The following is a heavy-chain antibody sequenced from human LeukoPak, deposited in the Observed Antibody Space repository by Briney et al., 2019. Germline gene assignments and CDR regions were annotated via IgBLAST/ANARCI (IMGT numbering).Heavy chain of an antibody. CDR3: AKNLYSGTSLPYYYYYMDV. Sequence: ASVKVSCKASGYTFTGYYMHWVRQAPGQGLEWMGWINPNSGGTNYAQKFQGRVTMTRDTYISTAYMELSSLRYDDTAVFYCAKNLYSGTSLPYYYYYMDVWGAGATVTVSS. J-gene: IGHJ6*03. D-gene: IGHD3-10*01. CDR2: INPNSGGT. CDR1: GYTFTGYY. V-gene: IGHV1-2*02.